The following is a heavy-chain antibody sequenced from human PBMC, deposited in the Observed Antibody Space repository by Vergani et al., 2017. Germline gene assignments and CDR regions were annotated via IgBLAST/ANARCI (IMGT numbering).Heavy chain of an antibody. V-gene: IGHV4-38-2*02. Sequence: QVRLEESGPGLVKPSQTLSLTCSVSGYSIGSGFYWAWIRQSPGEGLQWLTSIHNRGKTYHNPSLKSRVSVSLDTSKNRFSLNLTSVTATDTAVYYCARDPPWGLGEPYWGQGTLVTVSS. D-gene: IGHD3-10*01. J-gene: IGHJ4*02. CDR3: ARDPPWGLGEPY. CDR2: IHNRGKT. CDR1: GYSIGSGFY.